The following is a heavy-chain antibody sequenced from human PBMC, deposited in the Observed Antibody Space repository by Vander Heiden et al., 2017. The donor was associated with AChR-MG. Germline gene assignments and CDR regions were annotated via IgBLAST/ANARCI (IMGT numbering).Heavy chain of an antibody. CDR3: ARGDYSGSKGSWFDP. D-gene: IGHD5-12*01. CDR1: GGSISSGDYY. J-gene: IGHJ5*02. Sequence: QVQLQESGPGLVKPSQTLSLTCTVPGGSISSGDYYWSWIRQPPGKGLEWIGYIYYSGSTYYNPFLKSRVTISVDTSKNQFSLKLSSVTAADTAVYYCARGDYSGSKGSWFDPWGQGTLVTVSS. CDR2: IYYSGST. V-gene: IGHV4-30-4*01.